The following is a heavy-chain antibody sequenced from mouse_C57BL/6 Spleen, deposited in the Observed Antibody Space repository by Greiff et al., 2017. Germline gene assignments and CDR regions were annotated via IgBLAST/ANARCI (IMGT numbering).Heavy chain of an antibody. J-gene: IGHJ4*01. V-gene: IGHV5-17*01. CDR1: GFTFSDYG. D-gene: IGHD4-1*01. CDR3: ASNWPYAMDY. CDR2: ISSGSSTI. Sequence: EVQLVESGGGLVKPGGSLKLSCAASGFTFSDYGMHWVRQAPEKGLEWVAYISSGSSTIYYADTVKGRFTISRDNAKNTLFLQMTSLRSEDTAMYYCASNWPYAMDYWGQGTSVTGSS.